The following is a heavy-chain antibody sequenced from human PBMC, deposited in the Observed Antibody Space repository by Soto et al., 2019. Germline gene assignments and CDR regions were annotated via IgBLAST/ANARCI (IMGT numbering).Heavy chain of an antibody. CDR3: AKSLVFVDHGYMDV. CDR2: SIPIQGTA. V-gene: IGHV1-69*08. Sequence: QVQLVQSGAEVKKPGSSVKVSCEASGGRFTSYIFTWVRQAPGQGLEWMGRSIPIQGTADYALKFQDRVTMTADKSTNTVHMGMRSLRPDDTAVYYCAKSLVFVDHGYMDVWGKGTTVTVSS. D-gene: IGHD2-21*01. CDR1: GGRFTSYI. J-gene: IGHJ6*03.